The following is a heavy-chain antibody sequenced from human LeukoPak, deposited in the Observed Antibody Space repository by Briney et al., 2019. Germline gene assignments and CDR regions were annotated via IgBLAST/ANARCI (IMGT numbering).Heavy chain of an antibody. CDR3: AGDLPSRSEWSPLGAFDI. Sequence: SVKVSCKASVGTFSSYAISWVRQAPGQGLEWMGGIITIFGTANYAQKFQGRVTITTDESTSTAYMELSSLRSEDTAVYYCAGDLPSRSEWSPLGAFDIWGQGTMVTVSS. CDR1: VGTFSSYA. CDR2: IITIFGTA. J-gene: IGHJ3*02. D-gene: IGHD3-3*01. V-gene: IGHV1-69*05.